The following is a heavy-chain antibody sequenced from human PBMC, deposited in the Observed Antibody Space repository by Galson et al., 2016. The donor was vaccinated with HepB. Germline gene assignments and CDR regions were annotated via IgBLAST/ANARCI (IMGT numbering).Heavy chain of an antibody. CDR2: IVVASGKT. CDR1: GFTFTTSA. V-gene: IGHV1-58*01. J-gene: IGHJ4*02. D-gene: IGHD3-3*01. CDR3: AALRVAFYDFWSGSEYFDY. Sequence: SVKVSCKASGFTFTTSAVQWVRQARGQRLEWIGWIVVASGKTNYAQKFKERVTITRDKSTSTAYMEQSNLTSEDTAVYYCAALRVAFYDFWSGSEYFDYWGQGTQVTVSS.